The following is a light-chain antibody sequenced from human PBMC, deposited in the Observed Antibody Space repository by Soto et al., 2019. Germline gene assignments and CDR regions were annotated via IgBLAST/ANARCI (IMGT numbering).Light chain of an antibody. J-gene: IGLJ2*01. CDR1: SSDVGGYNY. CDR2: EVS. CDR3: SSYTGSSTLV. Sequence: QSALTQPASVSGSPGQSITISCTGTSSDVGGYNYVSWYQQHPGIAPKLMISEVSNRPSGVSNRFSGSKSGNTASLTISGLQAEEGAEYYCSSYTGSSTLVFGGGTKLTVL. V-gene: IGLV2-14*01.